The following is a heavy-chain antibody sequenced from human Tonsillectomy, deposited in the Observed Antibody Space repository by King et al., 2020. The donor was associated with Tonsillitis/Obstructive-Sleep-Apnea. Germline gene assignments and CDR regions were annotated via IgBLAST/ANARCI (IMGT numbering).Heavy chain of an antibody. CDR3: ASSSPAFWFYGMDV. D-gene: IGHD3-3*01. J-gene: IGHJ6*02. V-gene: IGHV3-30*03. CDR1: GFTFSSYG. Sequence: VQLVESGGGVVQPGRSLRLSCAASGFTFSSYGMHWVRQAPGKGLEWVAVISYDGSNKYYADSVKGRFTISRDNSKNTLYLQMNSLRAEDTAVYYCASSSPAFWFYGMDVWGQGTTVTVSS. CDR2: ISYDGSNK.